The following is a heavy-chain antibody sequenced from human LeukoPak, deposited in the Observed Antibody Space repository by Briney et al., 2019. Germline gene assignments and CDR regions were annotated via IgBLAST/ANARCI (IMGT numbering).Heavy chain of an antibody. J-gene: IGHJ3*02. Sequence: SETLSLTCTVSGASIFSYYWSWIRQPPGKGLEWIGYIYYSGSTNYSPSLKSRVTISVDTSKNQFSLKLSSVTAADTAVYYCARSERIIMILGGAFDIWGQGTVVTVSS. CDR2: IYYSGST. CDR3: ARSERIIMILGGAFDI. V-gene: IGHV4-59*08. D-gene: IGHD3-22*01. CDR1: GASIFSYY.